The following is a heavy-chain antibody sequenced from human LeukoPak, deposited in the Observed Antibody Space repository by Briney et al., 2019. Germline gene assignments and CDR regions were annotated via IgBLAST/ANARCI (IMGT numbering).Heavy chain of an antibody. V-gene: IGHV1-58*02. J-gene: IGHJ3*02. CDR2: IVVGSGNT. CDR3: AAPKRIVGAVGDAFDI. D-gene: IGHD1-26*01. Sequence: ASVKVSCKASGFTFTSSAMQWVRQARGQRLEWIGWIVVGSGNTNYAQKFQERVTITRDTSTSTAYMELSSLRSEDTAVYYCAAPKRIVGAVGDAFDIWGQGTMVTVSS. CDR1: GFTFTSSA.